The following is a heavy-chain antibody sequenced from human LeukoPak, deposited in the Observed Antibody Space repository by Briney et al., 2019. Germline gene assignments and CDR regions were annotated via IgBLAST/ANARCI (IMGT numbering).Heavy chain of an antibody. J-gene: IGHJ4*02. CDR1: GGSTSSGNYY. CDR2: ISSSGNT. Sequence: SETLSLTCTVSGGSTSSGNYYWGWIRQPPGKGLEWIGGISSSGNTYYNPSLKSRITISIDTSKNHFSLKLSSVTAADAAVYYCARLGAGPTYYDFWSGYSSFYFDYWGQGTLVTVSS. CDR3: ARLGAGPTYYDFWSGYSSFYFDY. V-gene: IGHV4-39*02. D-gene: IGHD3-3*01.